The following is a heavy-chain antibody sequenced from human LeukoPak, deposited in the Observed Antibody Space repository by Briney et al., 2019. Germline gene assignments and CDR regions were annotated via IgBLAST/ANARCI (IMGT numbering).Heavy chain of an antibody. D-gene: IGHD3-22*01. Sequence: GGSLRLSCAASGFTFSSYSMNWVRQAPGKGLEWVSSISFSSRYIYYADSVKGRFTISRDNAKNSLYLQMNSLRAEDTAVYYCASGSGYYYLDYWGQGTLVTVSS. CDR2: ISFSSRYI. CDR1: GFTFSSYS. V-gene: IGHV3-21*01. J-gene: IGHJ4*02. CDR3: ASGSGYYYLDY.